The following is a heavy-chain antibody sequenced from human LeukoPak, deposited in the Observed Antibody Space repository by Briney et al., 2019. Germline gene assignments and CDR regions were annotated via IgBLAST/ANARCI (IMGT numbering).Heavy chain of an antibody. CDR2: INPNSGAT. Sequence: ASVKVSCKASGYTFTGYYIHWVRQAPGQGLEWMAWINPNSGATNYAQKFQGRVTMTRDTSISRAYMELSRLTSDDTAVYFCARGRFGEWDNWFDPWGQGTLVTVSS. CDR1: GYTFTGYY. D-gene: IGHD3-10*01. CDR3: ARGRFGEWDNWFDP. J-gene: IGHJ5*02. V-gene: IGHV1-2*02.